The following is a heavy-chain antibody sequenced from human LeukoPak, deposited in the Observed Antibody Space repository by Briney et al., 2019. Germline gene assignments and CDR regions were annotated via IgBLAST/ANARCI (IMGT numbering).Heavy chain of an antibody. CDR1: GSSISSGYY. D-gene: IGHD2-2*01. CDR3: ASPRNLSPAALDY. J-gene: IGHJ4*02. Sequence: PSETLSLTCAVSGSSISSGYYWGWIRQPPGKGLEWIGSIYHRGSTYYNASLQSRVTISVDTSKNQFSLKLSSVTAADTAVYYCASPRNLSPAALDYWGQGTLVTVSS. V-gene: IGHV4-38-2*01. CDR2: IYHRGST.